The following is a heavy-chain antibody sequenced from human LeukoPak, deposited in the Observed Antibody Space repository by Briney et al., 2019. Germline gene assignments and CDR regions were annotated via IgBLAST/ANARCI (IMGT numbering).Heavy chain of an antibody. J-gene: IGHJ5*02. V-gene: IGHV4-59*08. D-gene: IGHD6-13*01. CDR1: GGSITSYY. CDR3: ARLRVSSRRFDP. CDR2: IHYSGST. Sequence: PSETLSLTCTVSGGSITSYYWSWIRQPPGKGLEWIGYIHYSGSTNYNPSLKSRVTISVDTSKNQFSLKLSSVTAADTAVYYCARLRVSSRRFDPWGQGTLVTVSS.